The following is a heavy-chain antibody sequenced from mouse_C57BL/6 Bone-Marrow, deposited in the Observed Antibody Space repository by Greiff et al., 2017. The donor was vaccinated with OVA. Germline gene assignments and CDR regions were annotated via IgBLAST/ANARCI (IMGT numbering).Heavy chain of an antibody. V-gene: IGHV1-26*01. CDR3: ARRWVWSDY. J-gene: IGHJ2*01. Sequence: VQLQQSGPELVKPGASVKISCKASGYTFTDYYMNWVKQSHGKSLEWIGDINPNNGGTSYNQKFKGKATLTVDKSSSTAYMELRSLTSEDSAVYYCARRWVWSDYWGQGTTLTVSS. D-gene: IGHD2-10*02. CDR1: GYTFTDYY. CDR2: INPNNGGT.